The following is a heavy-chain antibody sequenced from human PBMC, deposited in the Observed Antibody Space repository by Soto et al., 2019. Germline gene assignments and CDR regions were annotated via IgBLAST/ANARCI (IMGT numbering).Heavy chain of an antibody. V-gene: IGHV4-34*01. Sequence: SETLCLTCAVYGGSFNGYYWSWIRQPPGKGMEWIGEINESGGTNYNPSLKSRVTISVDTSKNQFSLNLNSVTAADTAVYFCARVGYSGYDYGVRYVQHWGQGTLVTVSS. J-gene: IGHJ1*01. CDR1: GGSFNGYY. CDR3: ARVGYSGYDYGVRYVQH. CDR2: INESGGT. D-gene: IGHD5-12*01.